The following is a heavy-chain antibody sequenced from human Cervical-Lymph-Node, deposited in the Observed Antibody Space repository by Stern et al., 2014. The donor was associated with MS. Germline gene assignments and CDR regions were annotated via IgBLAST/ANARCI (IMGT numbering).Heavy chain of an antibody. Sequence: QDQLVQSGAEVKKPGASVKVSCKTSGYIFTGYYIHWVRQAPGQWLEWMAWINPNTGGTKYAQKFQGRVTMSRDTSISTAYVELSSLTSDDTAVYYCARDQRGITIFGVVTDYYYLGMDVWGQGTTVTVSS. V-gene: IGHV1-2*02. CDR3: ARDQRGITIFGVVTDYYYLGMDV. CDR1: GYIFTGYY. CDR2: INPNTGGT. J-gene: IGHJ6*02. D-gene: IGHD3-3*01.